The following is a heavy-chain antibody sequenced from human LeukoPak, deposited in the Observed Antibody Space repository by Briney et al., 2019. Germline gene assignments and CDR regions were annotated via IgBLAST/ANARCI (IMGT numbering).Heavy chain of an antibody. CDR2: IYYSGST. Sequence: LSLTCAVSGASISSSNWWSWVRQPPGKGLEWIGEIYYSGSTKYNPSLKSRVTISVDTSKNQFSLKLSSVTAADTAVYYCAGLLGVAGTTRLDYWGQGTLVTVSS. CDR3: AGLLGVAGTTRLDY. CDR1: GASISSSNW. V-gene: IGHV4-4*02. D-gene: IGHD6-19*01. J-gene: IGHJ4*02.